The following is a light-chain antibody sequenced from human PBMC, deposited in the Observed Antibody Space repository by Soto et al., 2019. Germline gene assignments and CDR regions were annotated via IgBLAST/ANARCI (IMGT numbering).Light chain of an antibody. CDR3: QHYNTYACT. Sequence: DIQMTQSPSTLSASVGDRVTLTCRASQRVSNWLAWYQQKPGKAPRLLIHGASTLGGGVPSRFSGSESGTEFTLTISSLQPDDFATYYCQHYNTYACTFGQGTKLEIK. CDR1: QRVSNW. V-gene: IGKV1-5*01. J-gene: IGKJ2*02. CDR2: GAS.